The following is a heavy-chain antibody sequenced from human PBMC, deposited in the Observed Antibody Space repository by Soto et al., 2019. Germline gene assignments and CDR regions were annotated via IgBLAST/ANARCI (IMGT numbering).Heavy chain of an antibody. Sequence: GGSLRLSCAASGFTFSSYAMSWVRQAPGKGLEWVSAISGSGGSTYYADSVKGRFTISSDNSKNTLYLQMNSLRAEDTAVYYCAKVGIVGDAFDIWGQGTMVTVSS. CDR2: ISGSGGST. V-gene: IGHV3-23*01. D-gene: IGHD3-22*01. J-gene: IGHJ3*02. CDR1: GFTFSSYA. CDR3: AKVGIVGDAFDI.